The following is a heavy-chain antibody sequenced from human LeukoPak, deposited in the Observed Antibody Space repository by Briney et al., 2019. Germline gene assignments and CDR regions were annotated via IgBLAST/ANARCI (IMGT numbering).Heavy chain of an antibody. CDR1: GFTFSSYG. J-gene: IGHJ4*02. Sequence: GGSLRLSCAASGFTFSSYGMSWVRQAPGKGLEWVSAIGGSGDSTYYADSVKGRFTISRDNSKNTLYLQMNSLRAEDTAVYYCAREGAYCGGDCYSWGQGTLVTVSS. D-gene: IGHD2-21*02. CDR3: AREGAYCGGDCYS. CDR2: IGGSGDST. V-gene: IGHV3-23*01.